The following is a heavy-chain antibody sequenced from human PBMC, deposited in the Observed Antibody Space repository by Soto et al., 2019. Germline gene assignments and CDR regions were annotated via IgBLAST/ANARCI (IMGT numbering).Heavy chain of an antibody. J-gene: IGHJ6*02. CDR2: INHSGST. V-gene: IGHV4-34*01. Sequence: QVQLQQWGAGLLKPSETLSLTCAVYGGSFSGYYWSWIRQPPGKGLEWIGEINHSGSTNYNPSLKSRVTISVDPSKNQFSLKLSSVTAADTAVYYCARDLIRFLEWSSGYGMDVWGQGTTVTVSS. CDR3: ARDLIRFLEWSSGYGMDV. CDR1: GGSFSGYY. D-gene: IGHD3-3*01.